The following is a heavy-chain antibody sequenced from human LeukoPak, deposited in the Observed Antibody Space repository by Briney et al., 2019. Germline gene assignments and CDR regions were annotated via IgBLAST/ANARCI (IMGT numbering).Heavy chain of an antibody. V-gene: IGHV3-30*03. CDR1: GFTFSSYG. CDR2: ISYDGSNK. Sequence: RTGGSLRLSCAASGFTFSSYGMHWVRQAPGKGLEWVAVISYDGSNKYYADSVKGRFTISRDNSKNTLYLQMNSLRAEDTAVYYCARELPPLSDILTGSHFGGYYYGMDVWGQGTTVTVSS. J-gene: IGHJ6*02. CDR3: ARELPPLSDILTGSHFGGYYYGMDV. D-gene: IGHD3-9*01.